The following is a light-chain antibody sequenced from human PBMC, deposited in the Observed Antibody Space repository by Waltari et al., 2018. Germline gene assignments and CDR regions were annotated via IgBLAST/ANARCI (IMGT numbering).Light chain of an antibody. CDR1: QDIRNN. CDR3: QQSNNLPVT. J-gene: IGKJ3*01. CDR2: EAS. V-gene: IGKV1-33*01. Sequence: DIQMTQSPSSLSASVGVRVTITCQANQDIRNNLNWYQQKPGKAPNLLFFEASTLETGVPSRFSGSGFGRDFSFTISSLQSEDIATYFCQQSNNLPVTFGPGTKVHIK.